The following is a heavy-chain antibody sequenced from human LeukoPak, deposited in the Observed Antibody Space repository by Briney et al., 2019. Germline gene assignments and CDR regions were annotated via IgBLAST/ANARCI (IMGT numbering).Heavy chain of an antibody. V-gene: IGHV3-74*01. J-gene: IGHJ1*01. Sequence: GGSLRLSCAASEFTFNNYWMHWVRQAPGKGLVWVSRIKNDGKITTYADSVKGRFTTSRDNAKNTFYLQMNSLGVEDTAVYYCLLIILGGSSQHWGQGTLVTVSS. CDR2: IKNDGKIT. CDR1: EFTFNNYW. D-gene: IGHD3-3*01. CDR3: LLIILGGSSQH.